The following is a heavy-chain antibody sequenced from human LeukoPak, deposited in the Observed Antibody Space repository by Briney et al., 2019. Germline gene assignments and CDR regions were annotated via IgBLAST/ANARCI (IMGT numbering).Heavy chain of an antibody. CDR2: IYSGGST. CDR1: GFTVSSNY. Sequence: GGSLRLSCAASGFTVSSNYMSWVRQAPGKGLEWVSVIYSGGSTYYADSVKGRFTISRDNSKNTLYLQMNSLRAEDTAVYHCARVFAGDYFDYWGQGTLVTVSS. D-gene: IGHD3-3*01. J-gene: IGHJ4*02. V-gene: IGHV3-66*02. CDR3: ARVFAGDYFDY.